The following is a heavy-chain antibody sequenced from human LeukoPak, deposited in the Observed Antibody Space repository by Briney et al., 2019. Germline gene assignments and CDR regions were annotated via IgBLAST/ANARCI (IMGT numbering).Heavy chain of an antibody. J-gene: IGHJ4*02. Sequence: PSETLSLTCTVSGGSISSSSYYWGWIRQPPGKGLEWIGSIYYSGSTNYNPSLKSRVTISVDTSKNQFSLKLSSVTAADTAVYYCARGQDSSGWYRRMGGYFDYWGQGTLVTVSS. D-gene: IGHD6-19*01. V-gene: IGHV4-39*07. CDR1: GGSISSSSYY. CDR3: ARGQDSSGWYRRMGGYFDY. CDR2: IYYSGST.